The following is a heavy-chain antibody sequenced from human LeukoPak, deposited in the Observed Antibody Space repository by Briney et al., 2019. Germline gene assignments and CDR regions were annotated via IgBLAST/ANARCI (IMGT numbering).Heavy chain of an antibody. D-gene: IGHD6-13*01. V-gene: IGHV3-21*05. Sequence: GGSLRLSCAASGFTFSSYSMNWVRQAPGKGLEWVSYISTTSSYTNHADSVKGRFTISRDNAKNSLYLQMNSLRAEDTAVYYCARGIAAAANYFDYWGQGTLVTVSS. CDR3: ARGIAAAANYFDY. CDR1: GFTFSSYS. J-gene: IGHJ4*02. CDR2: ISTTSSYT.